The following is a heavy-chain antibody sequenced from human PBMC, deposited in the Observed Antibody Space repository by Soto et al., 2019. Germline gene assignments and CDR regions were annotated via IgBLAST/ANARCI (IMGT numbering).Heavy chain of an antibody. CDR2: IRSKANSYAT. Sequence: GGSLRLSCAASGFTFSGSAMHWVRQASGKGLEWVGRIRSKANSYATAYAASVKGRFTISRDDSKNTAYLQMNSLKTEDTAVYYCTRLIGSWYPRSDPWGQGTLVTVSS. CDR3: TRLIGSWYPRSDP. J-gene: IGHJ5*02. CDR1: GFTFSGSA. D-gene: IGHD6-13*01. V-gene: IGHV3-73*01.